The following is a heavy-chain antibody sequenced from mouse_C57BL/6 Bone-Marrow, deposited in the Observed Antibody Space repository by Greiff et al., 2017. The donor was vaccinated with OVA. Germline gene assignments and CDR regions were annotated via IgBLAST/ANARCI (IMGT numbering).Heavy chain of an antibody. CDR3: ARGRGYGSSSFDF. V-gene: IGHV5-17*01. CDR1: GFTFSDYG. D-gene: IGHD1-1*01. CDR2: ISSGSSTI. J-gene: IGHJ2*01. Sequence: DVKLVESGGGLVKPGGSLKLSCAASGFTFSDYGMHWVRQAPEKGLEWVAYISSGSSTIYYADTVKGRFTISRDNAKNTLFLQMTSLRSEDTAMYYCARGRGYGSSSFDFWGQGTTRTVSS.